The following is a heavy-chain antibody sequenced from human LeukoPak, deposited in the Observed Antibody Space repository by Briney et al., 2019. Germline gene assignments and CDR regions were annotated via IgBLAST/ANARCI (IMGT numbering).Heavy chain of an antibody. CDR1: GYNFAIYW. V-gene: IGHV5-51*01. D-gene: IGHD5-24*01. J-gene: IGHJ5*02. CDR3: ARQGDGYINNYFDP. CDR2: IYPDDSLI. Sequence: TGESLKISCKAYGYNFAIYWIGWVRQMPGKGLEWVGIIYPDDSLIRYSPSFQGQVTISVDKSITTAYLQWNSLKASDTAMYYCARQGDGYINNYFDPWGQGTLVTVSS.